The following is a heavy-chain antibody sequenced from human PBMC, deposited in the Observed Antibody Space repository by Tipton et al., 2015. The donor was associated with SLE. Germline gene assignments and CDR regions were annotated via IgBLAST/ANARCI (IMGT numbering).Heavy chain of an antibody. J-gene: IGHJ4*02. CDR3: ARGYCIGDVCYGRGFFDY. V-gene: IGHV1-8*01. CDR2: MNPNSGNK. CDR1: GYRFTSYD. Sequence: QSGAEVKKPGASVKISCKASGYRFTSYDIHWVRQATGQGLEWMGWMNPNSGNKVYARKFQGRVTMNRVTAFSEAYMELSSLRSGDTAVYYCARGYCIGDVCYGRGFFDYWGRGTQVTVSS. D-gene: IGHD2-8*02.